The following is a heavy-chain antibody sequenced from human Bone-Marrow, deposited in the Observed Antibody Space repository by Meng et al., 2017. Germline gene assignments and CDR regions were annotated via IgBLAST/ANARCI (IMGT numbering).Heavy chain of an antibody. Sequence: GGSLRPSCAASGFTFSSYSMNWVRQAPGKGLEWVSSISSSSSYIYYADSVKGRFTISRDNAKNSLYLQMNSLRAEDTAVYYCASASQLDPVDDYWGQGTLVTVSS. D-gene: IGHD1-1*01. CDR1: GFTFSSYS. V-gene: IGHV3-21*01. CDR2: ISSSSSYI. CDR3: ASASQLDPVDDY. J-gene: IGHJ4*02.